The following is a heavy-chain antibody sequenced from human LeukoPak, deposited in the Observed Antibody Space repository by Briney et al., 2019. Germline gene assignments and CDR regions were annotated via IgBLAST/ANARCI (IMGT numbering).Heavy chain of an antibody. CDR3: TTAAYYDFWSGYTFDY. V-gene: IGHV3-15*01. D-gene: IGHD3-3*01. Sequence: PGGSLRLSCAASGFTFSNAWMSWVRQAPGKGLEWVGRIKSKTVGGTTDYAAPVKGRFTISRDDSKNTLYLQMNSLKTEDTAVYYCTTAAYYDFWSGYTFDYWGQGTLVTVSS. J-gene: IGHJ4*02. CDR1: GFTFSNAW. CDR2: IKSKTVGGTT.